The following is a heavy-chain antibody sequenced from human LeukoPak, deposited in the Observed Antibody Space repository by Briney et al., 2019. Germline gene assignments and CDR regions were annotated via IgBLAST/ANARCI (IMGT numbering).Heavy chain of an antibody. CDR2: ISSSSSYI. CDR1: GFTFSSYS. D-gene: IGHD3-22*01. V-gene: IGHV3-21*01. J-gene: IGHJ6*02. CDR3: ARDQYYYDSSGYYYLDYYYYGMDV. Sequence: GGSLRLSCAASGFTFSSYSMNWVRQAPGKGLEWVSSISSSSSYIYYADSVKGRFTISRDNAKNSLYLQMNSLRAEDTAVYYCARDQYYYDSSGYYYLDYYYYGMDVWGQGTTVTVFS.